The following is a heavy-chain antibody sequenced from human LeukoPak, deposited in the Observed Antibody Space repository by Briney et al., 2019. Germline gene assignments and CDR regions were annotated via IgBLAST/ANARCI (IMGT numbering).Heavy chain of an antibody. D-gene: IGHD2-2*01. CDR2: IYPGDSDT. CDR3: ARQFCSSTSCYLANWFDP. CDR1: GYSFTRFW. Sequence: GESLKISCKGFGYSFTRFWSGWVRKMPGKGLEWMGIIYPGDSDTRYSPSFQGQVTISADKSISTAYLQWSSLKASDTAMYYCARQFCSSTSCYLANWFDPWGQGTLVTVSS. V-gene: IGHV5-51*01. J-gene: IGHJ5*02.